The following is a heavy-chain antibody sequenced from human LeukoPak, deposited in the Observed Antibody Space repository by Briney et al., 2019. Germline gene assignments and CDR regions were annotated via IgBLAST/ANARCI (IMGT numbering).Heavy chain of an antibody. V-gene: IGHV3-33*03. CDR3: AKDAQRGFDYSNSLEY. CDR1: GFTFSHFG. J-gene: IGHJ4*02. D-gene: IGHD4-11*01. Sequence: GGSLRLSCAASGFTFSHFGFHWVRQAPGKGLEWVAVIWSDGTNRYYGNSVKGRFTIHRDDSQNRVYLQMNNLRVDDTAIYFCAKDAQRGFDYSNSLEYWGQGSPVTVSS. CDR2: IWSDGTNR.